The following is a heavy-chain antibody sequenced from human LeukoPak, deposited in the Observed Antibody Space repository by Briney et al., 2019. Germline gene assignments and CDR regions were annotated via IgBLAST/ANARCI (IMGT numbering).Heavy chain of an antibody. V-gene: IGHV4-59*01. CDR1: GGSISSYY. D-gene: IGHD5-18*01. CDR2: IYYSGST. Sequence: PSETLSLTCTVSGGSISSYYWSWIRQPPGKGPEWIGYIYYSGSTNYNPSLKSRVTISVDTSKNQFSLKLSSVTAADTAVYYCARGSYGYSYGHGLDYWGQGTLVTVSS. CDR3: ARGSYGYSYGHGLDY. J-gene: IGHJ4*02.